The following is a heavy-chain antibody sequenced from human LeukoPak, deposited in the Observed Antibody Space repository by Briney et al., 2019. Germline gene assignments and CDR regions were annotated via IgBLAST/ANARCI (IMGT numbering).Heavy chain of an antibody. V-gene: IGHV3-66*02. Sequence: PGGSLRLSCAASGFTVSSNYMSWVRQAPGKGLEWVSVIYSGGSTYYADSVQGRFTISRDNSKNTLYLQMNSLRAEDTAVYYCARESRYDFWSGYYYYYYMDVWGKGTTVTVSS. J-gene: IGHJ6*03. CDR3: ARESRYDFWSGYYYYYYMDV. CDR2: IYSGGST. CDR1: GFTVSSNY. D-gene: IGHD3-3*01.